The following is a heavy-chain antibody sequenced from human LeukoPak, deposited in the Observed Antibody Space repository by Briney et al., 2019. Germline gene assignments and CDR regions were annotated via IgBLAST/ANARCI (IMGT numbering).Heavy chain of an antibody. CDR2: ISGSGGST. CDR1: GFTFSSYG. CDR3: AKDLGGPLYYDFWSGSLAGAFDI. D-gene: IGHD3-3*01. Sequence: QTGGSLRLSCAASGFTFSSYGMSWVRQAPGQGLEWVSAISGSGGSTYYADSVKGRFTISRDNSKNTLYLQMNSLRAEDTAVYYCAKDLGGPLYYDFWSGSLAGAFDIWGQGTMVTVSS. J-gene: IGHJ3*02. V-gene: IGHV3-23*01.